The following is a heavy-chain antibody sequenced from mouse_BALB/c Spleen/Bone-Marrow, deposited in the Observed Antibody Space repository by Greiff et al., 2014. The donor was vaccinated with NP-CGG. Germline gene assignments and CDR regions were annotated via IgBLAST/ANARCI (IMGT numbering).Heavy chain of an antibody. CDR2: ISSGGSTI. CDR3: ARSGSSSGYFDY. V-gene: IGHV5-17*02. D-gene: IGHD1-1*01. J-gene: IGHJ2*01. CDR1: GFTFSSFG. Sequence: EVQVVESGGGLVQPGGSRKLSCAASGFTFSSFGMHWVRQAPEKGLEWVAYISSGGSTIYYADTVMGRFTISRDNPKNTLFLQMTSLRSEDTAMYYCARSGSSSGYFDYWGQGTTLTVSS.